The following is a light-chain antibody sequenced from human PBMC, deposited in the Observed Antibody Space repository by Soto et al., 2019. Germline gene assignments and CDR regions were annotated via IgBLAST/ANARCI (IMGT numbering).Light chain of an antibody. CDR3: ISYAGSNKPA. V-gene: IGLV2-8*01. CDR1: SSDVGGYNY. Sequence: QSALTQPPSASGSPGQSVAISCSGTSSDVGGYNYVSWYQQHPGKAPKLMIYDVNKRPSGVPDRFSGSKSSNMASLTASGLQTEDEADYYCISYAGSNKPAFGGGTKLTVL. CDR2: DVN. J-gene: IGLJ2*01.